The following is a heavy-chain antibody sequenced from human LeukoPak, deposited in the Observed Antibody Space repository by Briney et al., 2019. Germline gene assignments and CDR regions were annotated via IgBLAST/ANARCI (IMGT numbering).Heavy chain of an antibody. Sequence: ASVKVSCKASGYTFTGYYMHWVRQAPGQGLEWMGWINSNSGGTNYAQKFQGWVTMTRDTSISTAYMELSRLRSDDTAVYYCARGYDSSGWYNWFDPWGQGTLVTVSS. J-gene: IGHJ5*02. CDR2: INSNSGGT. V-gene: IGHV1-2*04. D-gene: IGHD3-22*01. CDR3: ARGYDSSGWYNWFDP. CDR1: GYTFTGYY.